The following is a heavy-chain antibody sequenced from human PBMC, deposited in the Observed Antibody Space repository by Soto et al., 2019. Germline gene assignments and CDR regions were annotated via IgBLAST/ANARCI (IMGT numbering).Heavy chain of an antibody. CDR3: PREVAGSYSPADF. CDR2: VSSYNGNT. V-gene: IGHV1-18*01. CDR1: GYTFTDHG. Sequence: QVQLVQYGPEVKKPGASVTVSCKTSGYTFTDHGIDWVRQAPGQGLEWVGWVSSYNGNTNYAYNLKDRVIMTTDASTSTAYMELRGLRSDDTAVYYCPREVAGSYSPADFWGQGTPVTVSS. J-gene: IGHJ4*02. D-gene: IGHD3-10*01.